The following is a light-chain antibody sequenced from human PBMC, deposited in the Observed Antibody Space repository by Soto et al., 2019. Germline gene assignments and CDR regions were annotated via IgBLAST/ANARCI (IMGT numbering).Light chain of an antibody. CDR3: SSYAGSHTYEV. Sequence: QSVLTQPRSVSGSLGQSVTISCTGTSSDVGAYDFVSWYQQNPGKAPRLIIFDVIKRPSGVPARFSGSKSGNTASLTISGLQSEDEADYHCSSYAGSHTYEVFGGGTK. V-gene: IGLV2-11*01. CDR1: SSDVGAYDF. CDR2: DVI. J-gene: IGLJ3*02.